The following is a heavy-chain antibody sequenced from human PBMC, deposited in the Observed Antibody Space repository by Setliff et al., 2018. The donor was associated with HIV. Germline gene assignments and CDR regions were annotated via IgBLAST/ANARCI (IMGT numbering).Heavy chain of an antibody. V-gene: IGHV4-31*03. J-gene: IGHJ4*02. CDR2: VYYTGKT. Sequence: SETLSLTCSVSGGSLISGGYYWSWIRQHPGKGLEWIGYVYYTGKTYYNPSLESRISMSVDTSKNQFSLKLTSVTAADTAIYYCARGTSNTAMESYYFDYWGQGTLVTVSS. D-gene: IGHD5-18*01. CDR1: GGSLISGGYY. CDR3: ARGTSNTAMESYYFDY.